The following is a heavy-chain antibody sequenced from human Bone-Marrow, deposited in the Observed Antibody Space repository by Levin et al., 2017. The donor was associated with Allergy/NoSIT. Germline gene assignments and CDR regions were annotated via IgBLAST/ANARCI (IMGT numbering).Heavy chain of an antibody. V-gene: IGHV3-7*01. J-gene: IGHJ6*02. Sequence: GESLKISCAASGFTFSSYWMSWVRQAPGKGLEWVANIKQDGSEKYYVDSVKGRFTISRDNAKNSLYLQMNSLRAEDTAVYYCAREGLDWNYSSYYYYYGMDVWGQGTTVTVSS. D-gene: IGHD1-7*01. CDR1: GFTFSSYW. CDR2: IKQDGSEK. CDR3: AREGLDWNYSSYYYYYGMDV.